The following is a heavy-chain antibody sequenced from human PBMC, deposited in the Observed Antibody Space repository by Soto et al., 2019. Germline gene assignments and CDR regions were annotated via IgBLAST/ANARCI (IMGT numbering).Heavy chain of an antibody. V-gene: IGHV1-69*01. CDR3: ARCATPYYGGDCYFDC. J-gene: IGHJ4*02. D-gene: IGHD2-21*02. CDR1: GGTFNSYG. Sequence: QVQLVQSGDEVKKPGSALKVSCQAFGGTFNSYGFSWVRQAPGHGLEWLGGIIPALGRPNYAQNFQGRVTITADDSTSTAYVELSNLRYCDSAIHYCARCATPYYGGDCYFDCWGQGTLVTVAS. CDR2: IIPALGRP.